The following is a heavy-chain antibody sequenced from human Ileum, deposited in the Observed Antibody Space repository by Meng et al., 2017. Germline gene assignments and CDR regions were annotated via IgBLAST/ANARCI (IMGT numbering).Heavy chain of an antibody. Sequence: EVQRVGSGGGLVEPGGSLRLSCAASGFTFSSHWMNWVRQAPGKGLVWVSRINTDGSTTTYADSVKGRFTISRDNAKNTVFLQMNSLRAEDTAVYYCVGMTVGWGQGTLVTVSS. CDR2: INTDGSTT. V-gene: IGHV3-74*03. CDR1: GFTFSSHW. CDR3: VGMTVG. J-gene: IGHJ4*02. D-gene: IGHD3-22*01.